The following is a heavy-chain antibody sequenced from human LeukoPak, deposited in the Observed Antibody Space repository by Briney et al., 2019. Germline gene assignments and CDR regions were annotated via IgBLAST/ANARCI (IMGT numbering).Heavy chain of an antibody. D-gene: IGHD2-8*02. J-gene: IGHJ4*02. CDR2: INSDGRSI. V-gene: IGHV3-74*01. Sequence: GGSLRLSCAASGFTFSTYWVHWVRQDPGKGLVWVSRINSDGRSIDYADSVKGRFTISRDNAKNTLYLQMNSLRAGDTAMYYCAKDPRGGTVDYWGQGTLVTVSS. CDR3: AKDPRGGTVDY. CDR1: GFTFSTYW.